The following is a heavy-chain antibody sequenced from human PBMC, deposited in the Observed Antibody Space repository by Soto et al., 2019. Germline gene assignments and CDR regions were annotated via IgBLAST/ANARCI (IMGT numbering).Heavy chain of an antibody. D-gene: IGHD4-17*01. CDR3: ARAMTTVTTFAY. Sequence: PSETLSLTCAVSGGSISSGGYSWSWIRQPPGKGLECIGYIYHSGSTYYNPSLKSRVTISVDRSKNQFSLKLSSVTAADTAVYYCARAMTTVTTFAYWGQGTLVTVSS. CDR1: GGSISSGGYS. CDR2: IYHSGST. V-gene: IGHV4-30-2*01. J-gene: IGHJ4*02.